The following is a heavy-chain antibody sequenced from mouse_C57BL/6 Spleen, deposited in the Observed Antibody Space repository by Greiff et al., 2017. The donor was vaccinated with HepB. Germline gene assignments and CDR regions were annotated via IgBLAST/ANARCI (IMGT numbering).Heavy chain of an antibody. CDR2: ISSGGDYI. V-gene: IGHV5-9-1*02. Sequence: DVMLVESGEGLVKPGGSLKLSCAASGFTFSSYAMSWVRQTPEKRLEWVAYISSGGDYIYYADTVKGRFTISRDNARNTLYLQMSSLKSEDTAMYYCTRDIDYDGFAYWGQGTLVTVSA. J-gene: IGHJ3*01. D-gene: IGHD2-4*01. CDR3: TRDIDYDGFAY. CDR1: GFTFSSYA.